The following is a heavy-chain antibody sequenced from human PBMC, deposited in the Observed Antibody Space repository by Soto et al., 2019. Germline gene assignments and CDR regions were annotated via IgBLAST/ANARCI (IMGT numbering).Heavy chain of an antibody. D-gene: IGHD2-15*01. Sequence: SETLSLTCAVYGGSFSGYYWSWIRQPPGKGLEWIGEINHSGSTNYNPSLKSRVTISVDTSKNQFSLKLSSVTAADTAVYYCASSDWRYCSGGSCYGYIYWGQGTLVTVSS. CDR3: ASSDWRYCSGGSCYGYIY. CDR1: GGSFSGYY. J-gene: IGHJ4*02. V-gene: IGHV4-34*01. CDR2: INHSGST.